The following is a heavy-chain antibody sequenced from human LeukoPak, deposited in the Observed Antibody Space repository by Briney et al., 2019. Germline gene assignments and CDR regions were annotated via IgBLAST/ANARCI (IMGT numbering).Heavy chain of an antibody. Sequence: PSETLSLTCAVYGGSFSGYYWSWIRQPPGKGLEWIGEINHSGSTNYNPSLKSRVTISVDTSKNQFPLKLSSVTAADTAVYYCARVGPYCGGDCYRNYYYYGMDVWGQGTTVTVSS. V-gene: IGHV4-34*01. J-gene: IGHJ6*02. CDR3: ARVGPYCGGDCYRNYYYYGMDV. D-gene: IGHD2-21*02. CDR2: INHSGST. CDR1: GGSFSGYY.